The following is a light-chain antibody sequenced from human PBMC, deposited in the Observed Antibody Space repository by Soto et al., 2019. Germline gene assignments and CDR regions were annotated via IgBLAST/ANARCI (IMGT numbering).Light chain of an antibody. Sequence: DIQMTQSPATLSASVGDRVTITCRASQSSSSWLAWYQQKPGKVPKLLIDDPSSLESGVPSRVSGSGSGTEFTVTISSLQTDDFATYDCQQYNTYPWTFGQGTKVEIK. CDR1: QSSSSW. CDR3: QQYNTYPWT. J-gene: IGKJ1*01. CDR2: DPS. V-gene: IGKV1-5*01.